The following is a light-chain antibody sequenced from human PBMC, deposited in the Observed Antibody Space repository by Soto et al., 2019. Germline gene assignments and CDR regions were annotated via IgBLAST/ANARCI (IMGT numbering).Light chain of an antibody. CDR1: QSISSW. J-gene: IGKJ1*01. CDR3: QQYNTYWT. V-gene: IGKV1-5*03. CDR2: KAS. Sequence: DIQMTQSPSTLSASVGDRVTITCRASQSISSWLAWYQQKPGKAPKLLIQKASSLESGVPSRFSGSGSGTEFTLTISSLQPDDFATYYFQQYNTYWTFGQGTKVEIK.